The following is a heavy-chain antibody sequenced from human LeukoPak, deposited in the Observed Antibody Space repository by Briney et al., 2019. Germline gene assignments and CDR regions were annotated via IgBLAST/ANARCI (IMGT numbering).Heavy chain of an antibody. V-gene: IGHV3-23*01. D-gene: IGHD6-19*01. CDR3: AKAGHSSAWRGDDSFDM. J-gene: IGHJ3*02. Sequence: GGSLRLSCAASGFTFSGYAMSWVRQGPGKGLEWVSAISGRGGSTYYADSVKGRFTISRDNSKNTLYLQMNSLRAEDTAVYYCAKAGHSSAWRGDDSFDMWGKGTMVTVSS. CDR1: GFTFSGYA. CDR2: ISGRGGST.